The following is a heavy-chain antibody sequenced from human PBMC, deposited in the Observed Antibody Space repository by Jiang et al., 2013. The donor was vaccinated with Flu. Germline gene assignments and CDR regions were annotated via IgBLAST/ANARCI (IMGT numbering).Heavy chain of an antibody. CDR1: GYSFTSYW. Sequence: GAEVKKPGESLKISCKTSGYSFTSYWIDWVRQTPGKGLEWMGIIYPGDSDITYSPSFQGQVTISADKSVNTAYLEWSSLKATDSAMYYCARRELGYCSSTSCYASFDYWGQGTLVTVSS. V-gene: IGHV5-51*01. J-gene: IGHJ4*02. CDR2: IYPGDSDI. D-gene: IGHD2-2*01. CDR3: ARRELGYCSSTSCYASFDY.